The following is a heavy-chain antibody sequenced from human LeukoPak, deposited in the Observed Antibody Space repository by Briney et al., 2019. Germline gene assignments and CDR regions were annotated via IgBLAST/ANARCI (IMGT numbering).Heavy chain of an antibody. Sequence: ESGPTLVNPTQTLRLTCTFSGFSLSTSGVSVGWIRQPPGKALEWLALIYWDDDKHYTPSLKSRLTITKDTSKSQVVFTMTNMDPVETATYYCAPSPGITGTDFDFWGQGTLVTVSS. J-gene: IGHJ4*02. V-gene: IGHV2-5*02. CDR2: IYWDDDK. CDR3: APSPGITGTDFDF. CDR1: GFSLSTSGVS. D-gene: IGHD1-20*01.